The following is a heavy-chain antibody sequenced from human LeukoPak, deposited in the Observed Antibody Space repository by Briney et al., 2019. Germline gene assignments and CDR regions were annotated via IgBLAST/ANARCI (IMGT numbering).Heavy chain of an antibody. CDR3: ARFPDYDSSGFVDY. V-gene: IGHV1-18*01. J-gene: IGHJ4*02. D-gene: IGHD3-22*01. CDR1: GYTFINYD. CDR2: ISAYNGNT. Sequence: ASVKVSCKASGYTFINYDINWVRQAPGQGLEWMGWISAYNGNTNYAQKLQGRVTMTTDTSTSTAYMELRSLRSDDTAVYYCARFPDYDSSGFVDYWGQGTLVTVSS.